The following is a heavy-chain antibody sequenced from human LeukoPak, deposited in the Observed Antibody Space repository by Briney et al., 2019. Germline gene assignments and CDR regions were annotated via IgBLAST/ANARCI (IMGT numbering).Heavy chain of an antibody. D-gene: IGHD2-2*01. CDR3: AKIDRTYCSRSSCYALDY. CDR1: GYSFTSYW. CDR2: IYPGDSDS. V-gene: IGHV5-51*01. Sequence: GESLKISCKGSGYSFTSYWIGWVRQMPGKGLEWMGIIYPGDSDSRYSPSFQGQVTFSADKSISTAYLQWSSLKASDTAMYYCAKIDRTYCSRSSCYALDYWGQGTLVTVSS. J-gene: IGHJ4*02.